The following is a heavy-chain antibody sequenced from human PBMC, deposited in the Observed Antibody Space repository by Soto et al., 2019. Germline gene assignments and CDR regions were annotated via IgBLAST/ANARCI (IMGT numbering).Heavy chain of an antibody. CDR3: ARGRVVPGAIDYFDY. V-gene: IGHV4-31*03. Sequence: SETLSLTCTVSGGSVRSGAYYWSWIRQPPGNGLEWIGNIDYSGSTYYTSSLKSRPIISLDTSKDQVSLKLSSVTAADTAVYYCARGRVVPGAIDYFDYWGQGTPVTVSS. CDR2: IDYSGST. J-gene: IGHJ4*02. CDR1: GGSVRSGAYY. D-gene: IGHD2-2*01.